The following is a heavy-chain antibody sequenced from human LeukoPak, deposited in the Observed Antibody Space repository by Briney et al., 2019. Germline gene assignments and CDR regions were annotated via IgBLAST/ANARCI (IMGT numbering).Heavy chain of an antibody. CDR2: INSDGSST. CDR1: GFTFSSYW. Sequence: GGSLSLSCAASGFTFSSYWMHWVRQAPGKGLVWVSRINSDGSSTSYADSVKGRFTISRDNAKNTLYLQMNSLRAEDTAVYYCAREDVGHYYYGMDVWGKGTTVTVSS. D-gene: IGHD3-10*01. J-gene: IGHJ6*04. CDR3: AREDVGHYYYGMDV. V-gene: IGHV3-74*01.